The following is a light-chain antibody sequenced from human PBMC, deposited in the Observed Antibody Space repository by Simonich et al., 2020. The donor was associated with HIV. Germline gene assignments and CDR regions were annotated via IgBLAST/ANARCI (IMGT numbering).Light chain of an antibody. CDR2: WSA. J-gene: IGKJ4*01. CDR1: QSVLFSSNNKNS. Sequence: DIVMTQSPDSLAVSLGERATINCKYSQSVLFSSNNKNSLVWYPQKPGQPPKLLSYWSAPREFGLPERFSGSWSGTDFTLTSSSLQAEDVAVYYCQQYYSIPLTFGGGTKVEIK. V-gene: IGKV4-1*01. CDR3: QQYYSIPLT.